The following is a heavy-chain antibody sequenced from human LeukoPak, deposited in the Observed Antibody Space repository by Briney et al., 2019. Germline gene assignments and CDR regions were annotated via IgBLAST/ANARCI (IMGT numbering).Heavy chain of an antibody. V-gene: IGHV1-46*01. CDR3: ARGPPNWGYDY. CDR1: GYTFTGYY. D-gene: IGHD7-27*01. J-gene: IGHJ4*02. Sequence: ASVKVSCKASGYTFTGYYMHWVRQAPGQGLEWMGIINPSGGSTSYAQKFQGRVTMTRDTSTSTVYMELSSLKSEDTAVYFCARGPPNWGYDYWGQGTLVTVSS. CDR2: INPSGGST.